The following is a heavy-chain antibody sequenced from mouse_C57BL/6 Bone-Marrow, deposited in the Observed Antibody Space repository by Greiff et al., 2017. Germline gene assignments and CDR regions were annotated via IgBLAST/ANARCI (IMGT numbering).Heavy chain of an antibody. CDR2: IDPSDSYT. CDR3: ARDGTVVGEDWYYAMGY. Sequence: QVQLQQSGAELVKPGASVKLSCKASGYTFTSYWMQWVKQRPGQGLEWIGEIDPSDSYTNYNQKFKGKATLTVDTTSSTAYMQFSSLTSVDSAGYCCARDGTVVGEDWYYAMGYWGRGTSVTVSS. J-gene: IGHJ4*01. V-gene: IGHV1-50*01. D-gene: IGHD1-1*01. CDR1: GYTFTSYW.